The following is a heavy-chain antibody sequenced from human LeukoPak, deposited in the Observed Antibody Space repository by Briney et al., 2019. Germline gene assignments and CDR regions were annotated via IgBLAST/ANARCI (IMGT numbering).Heavy chain of an antibody. CDR2: IYRGGNT. Sequence: GGSLRLSCAASGFTVSSNYMTWVRQAPGKGLEWVSVIYRGGNTYYADSVKGRFTISRDTSKNTVYLQMNSLRAEDTAVYYCAELGITMIGGVWGKGTTVTISS. CDR3: AELGITMIGGV. J-gene: IGHJ6*04. D-gene: IGHD3-10*02. V-gene: IGHV3-53*01. CDR1: GFTVSSNY.